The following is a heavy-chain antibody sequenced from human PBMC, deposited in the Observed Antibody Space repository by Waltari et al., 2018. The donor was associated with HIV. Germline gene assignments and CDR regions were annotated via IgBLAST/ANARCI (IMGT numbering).Heavy chain of an antibody. CDR1: GGSFSGYY. D-gene: IGHD2-15*01. Sequence: QLHLQQSGAGLLKPSETLSLTCTVAGGSFSGYYRSCIRQPPGQGLEWIGEVNHSGNINYNPSLKSRLIISVDTSKRQFSLRLKSVTAADTAVYYCSREGYGGNPANNFDFWGQGTLVSVSS. CDR3: SREGYGGNPANNFDF. CDR2: VNHSGNI. V-gene: IGHV4-34*01. J-gene: IGHJ4*02.